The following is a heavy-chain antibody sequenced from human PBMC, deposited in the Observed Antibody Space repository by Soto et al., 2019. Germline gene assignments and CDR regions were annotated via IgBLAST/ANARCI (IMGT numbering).Heavy chain of an antibody. Sequence: QVQLVQSGAEVKKPGSSVKVSCKASGGTFSSYAISWVRQAPGQGLEWMGGIIPIFGTANYAQKFQGRVTITAAESTSTAYMELSSLRSADTAVYYCARAFSNYYDSCGRSPGGAFDIWGQWTMVTVSS. CDR2: IIPIFGTA. CDR3: ARAFSNYYDSCGRSPGGAFDI. CDR1: GGTFSSYA. J-gene: IGHJ3*02. D-gene: IGHD3-22*01. V-gene: IGHV1-69*01.